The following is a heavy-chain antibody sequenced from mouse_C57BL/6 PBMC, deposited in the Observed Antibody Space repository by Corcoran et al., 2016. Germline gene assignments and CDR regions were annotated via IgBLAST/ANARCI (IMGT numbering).Heavy chain of an antibody. V-gene: IGHV1-26*01. Sequence: EVQLKQSGPKLVKPGASVKITCKASGYTFTDYYKNWVTQSHGKSLEWIGDINPNNGGTSYNQKFKGKATLTVDKSSSTAYMELRSLTSEDSAVYYCARVTTVVATDWYFDVWGTGTTVTVS. CDR1: GYTFTDYY. CDR2: INPNNGGT. CDR3: ARVTTVVATDWYFDV. D-gene: IGHD1-1*01. J-gene: IGHJ1*03.